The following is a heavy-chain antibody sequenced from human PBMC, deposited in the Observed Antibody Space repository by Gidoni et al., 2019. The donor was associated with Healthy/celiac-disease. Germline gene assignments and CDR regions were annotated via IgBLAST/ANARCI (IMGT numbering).Heavy chain of an antibody. D-gene: IGHD6-13*01. J-gene: IGHJ4*02. V-gene: IGHV3-7*01. CDR1: GFTFSSYW. Sequence: EVQLVESGGGLVQPGGSLRPSCAASGFTFSSYWRSWVRQAPGKGLGWVANIKQDGSEKYYVDSVKGRFTISRDNAKNSLYLQMNSLRAEDTAVYYCARDIVEQQLVDYWGQGTLVTVSS. CDR3: ARDIVEQQLVDY. CDR2: IKQDGSEK.